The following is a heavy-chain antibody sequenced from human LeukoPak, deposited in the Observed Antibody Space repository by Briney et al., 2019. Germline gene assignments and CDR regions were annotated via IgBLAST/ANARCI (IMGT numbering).Heavy chain of an antibody. CDR1: GGSIRSYY. CDR2: IYYSGST. D-gene: IGHD6-13*01. J-gene: IGHJ6*03. Sequence: SSETLSLTCTVSGGSIRSYYWSWIRQPPGKGLEWIAYIYYSGSTNYNPSLKSRVTISVDTSKNQFSLKLSSVTAADTAVYYCARSMYSSSWYPNYYYYMDVWGKGTTVTVSS. CDR3: ARSMYSSSWYPNYYYYMDV. V-gene: IGHV4-59*01.